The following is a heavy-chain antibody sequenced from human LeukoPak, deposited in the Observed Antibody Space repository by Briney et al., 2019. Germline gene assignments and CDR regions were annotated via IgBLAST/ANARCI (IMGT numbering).Heavy chain of an antibody. J-gene: IGHJ4*02. CDR1: GGTFSSYA. CDR2: IIPIFGTA. D-gene: IGHD3-22*01. V-gene: IGHV1-69*13. Sequence: SVKVSCKASGGTFSSYAISWVRQAPGQGLEWMGGIIPIFGTANYAQKFQGRVTITADESTSTAYMELSSLRSEDTAVYYCASGPSYYYDSSGYLPLDYWGQGTLVTVSS. CDR3: ASGPSYYYDSSGYLPLDY.